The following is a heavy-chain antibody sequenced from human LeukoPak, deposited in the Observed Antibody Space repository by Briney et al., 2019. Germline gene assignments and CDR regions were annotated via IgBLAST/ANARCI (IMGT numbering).Heavy chain of an antibody. D-gene: IGHD1-26*01. CDR2: IIPIFGTA. CDR1: GGTFSSYA. V-gene: IGHV1-69*06. J-gene: IGHJ4*02. Sequence: GASVKVSCKASGGTFSSYAISWVRQAPGQGLEWMGGIIPIFGTANYAQKFQGRVTITADKSTSTAYMELNSLRAEDTAVYYCARIRGGSYYAALFDYWGQGTLVTVSS. CDR3: ARIRGGSYYAALFDY.